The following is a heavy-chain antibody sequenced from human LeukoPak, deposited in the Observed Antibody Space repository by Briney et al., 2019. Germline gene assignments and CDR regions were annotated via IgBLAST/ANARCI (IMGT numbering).Heavy chain of an antibody. CDR3: ARDPVLWFGESYYYGLDV. CDR1: GYTFTSYG. D-gene: IGHD3-10*01. J-gene: IGHJ6*02. Sequence: GASVTVSCKASGYTFTSYGISWVRQAPGQGLEWMGWISAYNGNTNYAQKLQGRVTMTTDTSTSTAYMELRSLRSDDTAVYYCARDPVLWFGESYYYGLDVWGQGTAVTVSS. CDR2: ISAYNGNT. V-gene: IGHV1-18*01.